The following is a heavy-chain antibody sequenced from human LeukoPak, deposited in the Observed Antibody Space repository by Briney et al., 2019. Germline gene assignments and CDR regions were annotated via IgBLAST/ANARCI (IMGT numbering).Heavy chain of an antibody. J-gene: IGHJ4*02. Sequence: PSETLSLTCTVSGGSISSYYWSWIRQPPGKGLEWIGYIYYSWSTNYNPSLKSQVTISVDTSKNQFSLKLSSVTAADTAVYYCTRGGYSSSSFCFDYWGQGTLVTVSS. CDR1: GGSISSYY. CDR2: IYYSWST. CDR3: TRGGYSSSSFCFDY. V-gene: IGHV4-59*01. D-gene: IGHD6-13*01.